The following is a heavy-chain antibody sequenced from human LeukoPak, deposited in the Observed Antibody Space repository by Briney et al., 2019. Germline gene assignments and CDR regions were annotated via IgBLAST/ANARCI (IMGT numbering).Heavy chain of an antibody. CDR2: IYYSGST. CDR3: ARAYRRRYGSGEYYFDY. D-gene: IGHD3-10*01. Sequence: SETLSLTCTVSGGSISSYYWSWIRQPPGKGLEWIGYIYYSGSTNYNPSLKSRVTISVDTSKNQFSLKLSSVTAADTAVYYCARAYRRRYGSGEYYFDYWGQGTLVTVSS. J-gene: IGHJ4*02. V-gene: IGHV4-59*01. CDR1: GGSISSYY.